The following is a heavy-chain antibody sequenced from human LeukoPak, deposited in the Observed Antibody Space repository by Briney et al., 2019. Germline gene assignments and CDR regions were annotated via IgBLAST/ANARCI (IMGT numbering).Heavy chain of an antibody. CDR2: IIPIFGTA. V-gene: IGHV1-69*13. D-gene: IGHD3-10*01. J-gene: IGHJ5*02. CDR1: GYTFTSYA. Sequence: GASVKVSCKASGYTFTSYAISWVRQAPGQGLGWMGGIIPIFGTANYAQKFQGRVTITADESTSTAYMGLSSLRSEDTAVYYCARYGSGSFKNYWFDPWGQGTLVTVSS. CDR3: ARYGSGSFKNYWFDP.